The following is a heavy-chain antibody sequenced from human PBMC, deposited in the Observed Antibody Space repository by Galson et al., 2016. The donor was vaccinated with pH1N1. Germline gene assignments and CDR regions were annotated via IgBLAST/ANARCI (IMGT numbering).Heavy chain of an antibody. Sequence: QSGAEVKKPGDSLRISCKGSGYSFTAFWIAWVRQTPGKGLEWMGLIYPGDSDTRYSPSFQGQVTISVDKSITTAYLQWSSLKASDTAIYHCALSPIGTRRNWFAPWGQGTRVIVSS. D-gene: IGHD3-10*01. J-gene: IGHJ5*02. CDR2: IYPGDSDT. CDR3: ALSPIGTRRNWFAP. V-gene: IGHV5-51*06. CDR1: GYSFTAFW.